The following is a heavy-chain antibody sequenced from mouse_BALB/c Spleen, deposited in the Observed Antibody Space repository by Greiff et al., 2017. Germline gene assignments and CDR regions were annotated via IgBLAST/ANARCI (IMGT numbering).Heavy chain of an antibody. D-gene: IGHD2-4*01. Sequence: VQLQQSGAELVKPGASVKLSCTASGFNIKDTYMHWVKQRPEQGLEWIGRIDPANGNTKYDPKFQGKATITADTSSNTAYLQLSSLTSEDTAVYYCARESMITTVFAYWGQGTLVTVSA. V-gene: IGHV14-3*02. CDR3: ARESMITTVFAY. J-gene: IGHJ3*01. CDR2: IDPANGNT. CDR1: GFNIKDTY.